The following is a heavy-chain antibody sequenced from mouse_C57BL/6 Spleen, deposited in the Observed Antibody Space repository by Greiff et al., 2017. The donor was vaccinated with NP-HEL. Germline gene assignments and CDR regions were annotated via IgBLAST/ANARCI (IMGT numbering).Heavy chain of an antibody. CDR2: ISSGSSTI. CDR3: TRRTYDYDYYAMDY. J-gene: IGHJ4*01. Sequence: VQLQQSGGGLVKPGGSLKLSCAASGFTFSDYGMHWVRQAPEKGLEWVAYISSGSSTIYYADTVKGRFTISRANAKNTLFLQMTSLRSEDTAMYYCTRRTYDYDYYAMDYWGQGTSVTVSS. V-gene: IGHV5-17*01. CDR1: GFTFSDYG. D-gene: IGHD2-4*01.